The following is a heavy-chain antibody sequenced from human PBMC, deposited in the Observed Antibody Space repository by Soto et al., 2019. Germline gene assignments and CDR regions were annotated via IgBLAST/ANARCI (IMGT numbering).Heavy chain of an antibody. J-gene: IGHJ4*02. Sequence: TSETLSLTCDVSGYSISSGYNWGWNRQPPGKGLEWIGSIYHSGTSYYNPSLMSRVSISVDTSKNQFSLKVTSVTAADTAVYYCAREAYDRADYWGQGTQVTVSS. CDR3: AREAYDRADY. CDR2: IYHSGTS. V-gene: IGHV4-38-2*02. CDR1: GYSISSGYN. D-gene: IGHD3-10*02.